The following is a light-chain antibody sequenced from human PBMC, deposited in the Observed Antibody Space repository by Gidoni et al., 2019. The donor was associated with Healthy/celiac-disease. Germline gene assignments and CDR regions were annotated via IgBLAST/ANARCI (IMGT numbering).Light chain of an antibody. CDR2: AAS. Sequence: LSASVGDRVTITCRASQSISSYLNWYQQKPGKAPKLLIYAASSLQSGVPSRFSGSGSGTDFPLTISSLQPEDFATYYCQQSYSTLALTFGGGTKVEIK. CDR1: QSISSY. CDR3: QQSYSTLALT. J-gene: IGKJ4*01. V-gene: IGKV1-39*01.